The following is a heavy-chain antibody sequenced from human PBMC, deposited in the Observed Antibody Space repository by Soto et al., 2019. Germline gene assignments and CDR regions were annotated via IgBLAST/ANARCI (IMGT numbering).Heavy chain of an antibody. V-gene: IGHV1-18*01. CDR2: ISPYTGNT. CDR1: GYFFVNYG. D-gene: IGHD3-16*01. CDR3: VMVDNYVTPTPQDV. J-gene: IGHJ6*02. Sequence: QVQLVQSGDEVKKPGASVKVSCKASGYFFVNYGIAWVRQAPGQGLEWMGWISPYTGNTHSATKIQGKLTMATDTSSSTADMDLGSLTSDDTAVYYCVMVDNYVTPTPQDVWGQGTTVTVSS.